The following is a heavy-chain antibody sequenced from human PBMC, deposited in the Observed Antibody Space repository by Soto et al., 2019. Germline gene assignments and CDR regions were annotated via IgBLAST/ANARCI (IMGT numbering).Heavy chain of an antibody. D-gene: IGHD6-13*01. V-gene: IGHV4-59*01. CDR2: IYYSGST. Sequence: ASETLPLTCTVSGGSISSYYWSWIRQPPGKGLEWIGYIYYSGSTNYNPSLKSRVTISVDTSKNQFSLKLSAVTAADTAVYYCARVPRETLVMRSHPYYCMVVWCQGTTV. J-gene: IGHJ6*02. CDR1: GGSISSYY. CDR3: ARVPRETLVMRSHPYYCMVV.